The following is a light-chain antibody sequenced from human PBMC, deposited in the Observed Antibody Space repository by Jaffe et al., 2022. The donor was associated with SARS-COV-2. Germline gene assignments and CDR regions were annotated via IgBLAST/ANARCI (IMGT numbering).Light chain of an antibody. V-gene: IGKV1-33*01. Sequence: DIQMTQSPSSLSASVGDRVTITCQASRDINIFLNWYQQKPGKAPQLLIYDTSNLETGVPSRFSGSASGTHFTFTISNLQPEDFATYYCQQYDVLPYTFGQGTKVEI. CDR3: QQYDVLPYT. J-gene: IGKJ2*01. CDR2: DTS. CDR1: RDINIF.